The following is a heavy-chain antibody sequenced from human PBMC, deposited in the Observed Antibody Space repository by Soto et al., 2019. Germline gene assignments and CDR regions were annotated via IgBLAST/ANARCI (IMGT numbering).Heavy chain of an antibody. CDR2: ISGSGGST. V-gene: IGHV3-23*01. Sequence: GGSLRLSCAASGFTFSSYAMSWVRQAPGKGLEWVSAISGSGGSTYYADSVKGRFTIPRDNSKNTPYLQMNSLRAEDTAVYYCANSHDSNYGMDVWGQGTTVTVSS. D-gene: IGHD3-22*01. CDR1: GFTFSSYA. CDR3: ANSHDSNYGMDV. J-gene: IGHJ6*02.